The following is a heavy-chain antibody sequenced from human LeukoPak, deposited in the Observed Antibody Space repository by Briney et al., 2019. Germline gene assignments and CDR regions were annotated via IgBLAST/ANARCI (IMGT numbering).Heavy chain of an antibody. CDR1: GFTFSRNG. CDR3: AKDTNWAFYY. Sequence: GGSLRLSCVASGFTFSRNGMHWVRQAPGKGLEWVAYIRKDGSDKYYADSVKGRFTISRDSSKNMVYLQMNSLRAEDTAVYYCAKDTNWAFYYWGQGTLVSVSS. D-gene: IGHD7-27*01. J-gene: IGHJ4*02. CDR2: IRKDGSDK. V-gene: IGHV3-30*02.